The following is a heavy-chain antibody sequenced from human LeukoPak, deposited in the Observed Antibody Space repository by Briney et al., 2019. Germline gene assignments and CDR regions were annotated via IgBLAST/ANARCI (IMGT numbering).Heavy chain of an antibody. CDR1: GGSISSYY. CDR3: ARELGYCSGGSCYSEGYFDY. V-gene: IGHV4-59*01. D-gene: IGHD2-15*01. J-gene: IGHJ4*02. CDR2: IYYSGST. Sequence: SETLSLTCTVSGGSISSYYWSWIRQPPGKGLEGIGYIYYSGSTNYNPSPKSRVTISVDTSKNQFSLKLSSVTAADTAVYYCARELGYCSGGSCYSEGYFDYWGQGTLVTVSS.